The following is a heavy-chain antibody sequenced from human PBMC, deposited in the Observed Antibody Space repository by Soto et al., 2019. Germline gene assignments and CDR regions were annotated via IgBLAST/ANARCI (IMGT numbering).Heavy chain of an antibody. CDR3: ARRYGGTFDY. CDR2: IYHSGST. Sequence: SETLSLTCAVSGGSISSGGYSWSWIRQPPGKGLEWIGYIYHSGSTNYNPSLKSRVTISVDTSENQFSLKLSSVTAADTAVYYCARRYGGTFDYWGQGTLVTVSS. V-gene: IGHV4-30-2*01. CDR1: GGSISSGGYS. J-gene: IGHJ4*02. D-gene: IGHD2-15*01.